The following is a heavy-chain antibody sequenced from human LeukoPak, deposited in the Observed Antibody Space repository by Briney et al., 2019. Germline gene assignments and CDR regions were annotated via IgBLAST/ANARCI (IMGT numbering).Heavy chain of an antibody. J-gene: IGHJ4*02. V-gene: IGHV3-48*01. D-gene: IGHD4-17*01. CDR3: ARSTVTTGDY. CDR1: GFTFSSYS. CDR2: ISRSSSTI. Sequence: GGSLRLSCAASGFTFSSYSMNWVRQAPGKGLEWVSYISRSSSTIYYADSVKGRFTISRDNAKNSLYLQMNSLRAEDTAVYYCARSTVTTGDYWGQGTLVTVSS.